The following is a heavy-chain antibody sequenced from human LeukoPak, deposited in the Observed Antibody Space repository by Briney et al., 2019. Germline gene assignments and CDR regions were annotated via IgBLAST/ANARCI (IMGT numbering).Heavy chain of an antibody. D-gene: IGHD3-10*01. CDR3: ARAPSENGGYFPQYCRH. CDR1: GFTFSTYW. J-gene: IGHJ1*01. V-gene: IGHV3-74*01. Sequence: GGSLRLSCAASGFTFSTYWMHWVRQAPGKGLVWVSRIKSDGSTNYADSVKGRFTISRDNAKNTVSLQMNSLRPEDTGGYYFARAPSENGGYFPQYCRHWGQGPRVTVSS. CDR2: IKSDGST.